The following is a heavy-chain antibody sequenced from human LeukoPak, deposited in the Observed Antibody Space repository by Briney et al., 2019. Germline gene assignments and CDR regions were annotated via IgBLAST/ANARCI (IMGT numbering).Heavy chain of an antibody. CDR3: ARGHVGATTFPDY. J-gene: IGHJ4*02. D-gene: IGHD1-26*01. V-gene: IGHV1-69*04. CDR2: IIPILGIA. CDR1: GYTFTGYY. Sequence: SVKVSCKASGYTFTGYYMHWVRQAPGQGLEWMGRIIPILGIANYAQKFQGRVTITADKSTSTAYMELSSLRSEDTAVYYCARGHVGATTFPDYWGQGTLVTVSS.